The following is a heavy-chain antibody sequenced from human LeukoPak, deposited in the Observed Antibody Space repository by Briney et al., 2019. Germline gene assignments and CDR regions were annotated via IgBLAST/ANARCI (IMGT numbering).Heavy chain of an antibody. V-gene: IGHV3-23*01. Sequence: GGSLRLSCAASGFTFSSYAMSWVRQAPGKGLEWVSAISGSGGSTYYADSVKGRFTISRDNSKNTLYLQMNSLRAEDTAVYYCAKDFSIYGDPYAFDYWGQGTLVTVSS. J-gene: IGHJ4*02. D-gene: IGHD4-17*01. CDR2: ISGSGGST. CDR3: AKDFSIYGDPYAFDY. CDR1: GFTFSSYA.